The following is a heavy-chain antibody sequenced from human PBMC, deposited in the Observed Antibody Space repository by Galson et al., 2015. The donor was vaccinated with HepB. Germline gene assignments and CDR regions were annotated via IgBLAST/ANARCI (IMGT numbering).Heavy chain of an antibody. D-gene: IGHD3-10*01. CDR1: GYTFTSYA. Sequence: SVKVSCKASGYTFTSYAMHWVRQAPGQRLEWMGWINAGNGNTKYSQKFQGRVTITRDTSASTAYMELSSLRSEDTAVYYCARAPGGVLWFGELPSDYWGQGTLVTVSS. V-gene: IGHV1-3*01. CDR3: ARAPGGVLWFGELPSDY. J-gene: IGHJ4*02. CDR2: INAGNGNT.